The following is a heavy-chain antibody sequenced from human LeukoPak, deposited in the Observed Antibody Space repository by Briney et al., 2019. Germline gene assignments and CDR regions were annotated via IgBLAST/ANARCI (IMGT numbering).Heavy chain of an antibody. V-gene: IGHV4-38-2*01. CDR2: MYHSGNT. J-gene: IGHJ4*02. D-gene: IGHD1-1*01. Sequence: SETLSLTCAVSGYSISSGYYWGWIRPPPGKGREWIGNMYHSGNTFYNASLKSRVTISVGTSKNQFSPKLSSVTAADTAVYYCARRIGTSYFDYWGQGTLVTVSS. CDR3: ARRIGTSYFDY. CDR1: GYSISSGYY.